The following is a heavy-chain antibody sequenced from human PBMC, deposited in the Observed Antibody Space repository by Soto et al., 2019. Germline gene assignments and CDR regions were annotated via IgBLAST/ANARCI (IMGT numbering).Heavy chain of an antibody. CDR1: GGSISSSSYY. V-gene: IGHV4-39*01. CDR3: ARRRYYGSGSNWFDP. D-gene: IGHD3-10*01. J-gene: IGHJ5*02. CDR2: IYYSGST. Sequence: QLQLQESSPGLVKPSETLSLTCTVSGGSISSSSYYWGWIRQPPGKGLEWIGSIYYSGSTYYNPSLKSRVTISVDTSKNQFSLKLSSVTAADTAVYYCARRRYYGSGSNWFDPWGQGTLVTVSS.